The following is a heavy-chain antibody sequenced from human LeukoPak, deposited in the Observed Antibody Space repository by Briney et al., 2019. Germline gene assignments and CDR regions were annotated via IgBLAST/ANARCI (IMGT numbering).Heavy chain of an antibody. CDR2: INHSGST. Sequence: SETLSLTFAVYGGSFSGYYWSWIRQPPGKGLEWIGEINHSGSTNYNPSLKSRVTISVDTSKNQFSLKLSSVTAADTAVYYCVGKGYYDILTGHDYWGQGTLVTVSS. D-gene: IGHD3-9*01. J-gene: IGHJ4*02. CDR1: GGSFSGYY. CDR3: VGKGYYDILTGHDY. V-gene: IGHV4-34*01.